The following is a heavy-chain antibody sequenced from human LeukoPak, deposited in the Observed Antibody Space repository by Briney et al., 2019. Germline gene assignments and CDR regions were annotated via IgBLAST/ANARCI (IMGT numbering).Heavy chain of an antibody. CDR2: IDHSGST. J-gene: IGHJ2*01. Sequence: SETLSLTCTVSGGSIISYYWSWIRQPPGKGLQWIGQIDHSGSTHSIPSLKSRVTISLDTSQSQVSLKVNSVTAADTAVYFCARGGNGWYFDLWGRGTLVTVSS. D-gene: IGHD1-14*01. V-gene: IGHV4-34*01. CDR3: ARGGNGWYFDL. CDR1: GGSIISYY.